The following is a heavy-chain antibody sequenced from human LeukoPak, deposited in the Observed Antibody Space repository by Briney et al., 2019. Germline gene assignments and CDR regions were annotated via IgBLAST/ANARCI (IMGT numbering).Heavy chain of an antibody. J-gene: IGHJ4*02. CDR3: ATDKETQLALDY. Sequence: ASVKVSCKVSGYTLTELSMHWVRQAPGKGLEWMGGFDPEDGETTYAQKFQGRVTMTEDTSTDIAYMELSSPRSEDTAVYYCATDKETQLALDYWGQGTLVTVSS. V-gene: IGHV1-24*01. CDR2: FDPEDGET. D-gene: IGHD3-3*02. CDR1: GYTLTELS.